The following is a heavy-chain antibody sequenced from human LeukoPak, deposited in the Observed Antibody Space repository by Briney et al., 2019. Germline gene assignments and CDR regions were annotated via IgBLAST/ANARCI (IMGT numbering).Heavy chain of an antibody. CDR2: INAGNGNT. Sequence: GASVKVSCKASGYTFTSYAMHWVRQAPGQRLEWMGWINAGNGNTKYSQKFQGRVTITRDTSASTAYMELSSLRSEDMAVYSCARGVATNRYYFDYWGQGTLVTVSS. D-gene: IGHD5-12*01. J-gene: IGHJ4*02. CDR1: GYTFTSYA. V-gene: IGHV1-3*01. CDR3: ARGVATNRYYFDY.